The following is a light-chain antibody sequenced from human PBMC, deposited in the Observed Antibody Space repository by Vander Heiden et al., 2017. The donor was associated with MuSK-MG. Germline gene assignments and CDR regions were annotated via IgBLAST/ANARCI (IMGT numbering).Light chain of an antibody. CDR2: DAS. CDR3: QQRSTWPIT. CDR1: QSVSSY. Sequence: EIVLTQSPATLSLSPGERATLSCRASQSVSSYLAWYQQKPGQAPRLLIYDASNSATGIPATFSGSRSGTDFTLTISSLEPEDFAVYYCQQRSTWPITFGQGTRLEIK. V-gene: IGKV3-11*01. J-gene: IGKJ5*01.